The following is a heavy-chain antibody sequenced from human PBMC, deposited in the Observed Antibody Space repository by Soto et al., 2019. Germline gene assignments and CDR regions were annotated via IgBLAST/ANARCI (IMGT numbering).Heavy chain of an antibody. CDR1: GYTFTSYD. Sequence: QVQLVQSGTEVKKPGASVKVSCKASGYTFTSYDINWVRQTTGQGLEWMGWMNPNSGNTGYAQKFQGRVTMTRNTSISTAYMELSSLKSEDTAVYYCARERTGTTSMDVWGQGTTVTVSS. CDR2: MNPNSGNT. CDR3: ARERTGTTSMDV. V-gene: IGHV1-8*01. D-gene: IGHD1-1*01. J-gene: IGHJ6*02.